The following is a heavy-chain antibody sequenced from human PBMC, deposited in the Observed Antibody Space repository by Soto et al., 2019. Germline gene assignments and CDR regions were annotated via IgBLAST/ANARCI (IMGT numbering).Heavy chain of an antibody. V-gene: IGHV3-74*01. D-gene: IGHD3-22*01. J-gene: IGHJ4*02. Sequence: GSLRLSCAASGFTFSSYWMHWIRQVPGKGLVWVSRINSEGYSTICADSVKGRFTISRDNAKNTLYLQMNSLRVEDTAVYYCARDYDSSGYNSGYWGQGTLVTVSS. CDR2: INSEGYST. CDR1: GFTFSSYW. CDR3: ARDYDSSGYNSGY.